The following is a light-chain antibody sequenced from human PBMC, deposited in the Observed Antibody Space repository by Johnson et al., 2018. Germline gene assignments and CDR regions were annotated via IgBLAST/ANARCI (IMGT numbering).Light chain of an antibody. CDR2: ENN. Sequence: QSVLTQPPSVSAAPGQKVTISCSGSSSNIVNNYVSWYQQLPGTAPKLLIYENNKRPSGIPDRFSGSKSGTSATLGITGLQTGDEADYYCGTWDSSLSAGNVFGTGTKVTFL. V-gene: IGLV1-51*02. J-gene: IGLJ1*01. CDR1: SSNIVNNY. CDR3: GTWDSSLSAGNV.